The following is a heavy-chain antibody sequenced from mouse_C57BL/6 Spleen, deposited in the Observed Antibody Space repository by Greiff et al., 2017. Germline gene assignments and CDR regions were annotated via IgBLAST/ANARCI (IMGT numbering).Heavy chain of an antibody. D-gene: IGHD3-3*01. Sequence: QVQLQQSGAELVRPGASVTLSCKASGYTFTDYEMHWVKQTPVHGLEWIGAIDPETGGTAYNQKFKGKAILTADKSSSTAYMELRSLTSEDSAVYCCTRKKLGCNYFDYWGQGTTLTVSS. V-gene: IGHV1-15*01. CDR2: IDPETGGT. CDR1: GYTFTDYE. J-gene: IGHJ2*01. CDR3: TRKKLGCNYFDY.